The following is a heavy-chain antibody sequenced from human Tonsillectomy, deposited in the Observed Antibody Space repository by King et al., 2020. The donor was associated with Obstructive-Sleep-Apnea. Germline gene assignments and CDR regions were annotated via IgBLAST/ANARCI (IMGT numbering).Heavy chain of an antibody. V-gene: IGHV4-39*07. CDR2: IYYSGST. J-gene: IGHJ4*02. CDR1: GGSISSSSYY. D-gene: IGHD1-1*01. CDR3: ARDLTTGTTDY. Sequence: QLQESGPGLVKPSETLSLTCTVSGGSISSSSYYWGWIRQPPGKGLEGIGSIYYSGSTYYNPSLKSRVTISVDTSKNQFSLKLSSVTAADTAVYYCARDLTTGTTDYWGQGTLVTVSS.